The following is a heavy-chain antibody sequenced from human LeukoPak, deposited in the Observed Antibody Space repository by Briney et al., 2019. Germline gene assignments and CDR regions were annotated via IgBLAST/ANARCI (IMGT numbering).Heavy chain of an antibody. CDR1: GFTFSSYA. D-gene: IGHD2-2*01. V-gene: IGHV3-23*01. CDR3: AKSARKIVVVPAAIDY. CDR2: ISGSGGST. Sequence: GGSLRLSCAASGFTFSSYAMSWVRQAPGKGLEWVSAISGSGGSTYYADSVKGRFTISRDNSKNTLYLQMNGLRAEDTAVYYCAKSARKIVVVPAAIDYWGQGTLVTVSS. J-gene: IGHJ4*02.